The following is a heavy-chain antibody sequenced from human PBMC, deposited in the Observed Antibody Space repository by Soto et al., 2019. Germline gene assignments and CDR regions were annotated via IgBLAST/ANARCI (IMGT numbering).Heavy chain of an antibody. CDR1: GYTFTSYG. Sequence: QVQLVQSGAEVKKPGASVKVSCKASGYTFTSYGISWVRQAPGQGLEWMGWISAYNGNTNYAQKLQGRVTMTTDTSTSTAYMELRSQRSDDTAVYYCARDHRYYYGSGRSTYDLWGRGTLVTVSS. J-gene: IGHJ2*01. D-gene: IGHD3-10*01. V-gene: IGHV1-18*01. CDR3: ARDHRYYYGSGRSTYDL. CDR2: ISAYNGNT.